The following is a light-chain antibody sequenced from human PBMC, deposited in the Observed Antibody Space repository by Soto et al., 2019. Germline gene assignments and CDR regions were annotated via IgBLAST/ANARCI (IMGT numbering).Light chain of an antibody. CDR2: DAS. CDR3: QQYNSDST. J-gene: IGKJ2*01. V-gene: IGKV1-5*01. CDR1: QSISHY. Sequence: DIQMTQSPSSLSASVGDRVTISCRASQSISHYLAWYQQKPGKAPNLLIYDASTLEGGIPSRFSGSGSGTKFTLTITSLQPDDFPTYYCQQYNSDSTFGQGTKLGIK.